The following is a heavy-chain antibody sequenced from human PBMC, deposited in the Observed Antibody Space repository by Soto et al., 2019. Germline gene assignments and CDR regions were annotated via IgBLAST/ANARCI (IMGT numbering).Heavy chain of an antibody. J-gene: IGHJ6*02. CDR3: ARAGIVGATGYYYYGMDV. V-gene: IGHV6-1*01. Sequence: QTLSLTCAICGDSVSSNSAAWNWIRQSPSRGLEWLGRTYYRSKWYNDYAVSVKSRITINPDTSKNQFSLQLNSVTPEDTAVYYCARAGIVGATGYYYYGMDVWGQGTTVTVSS. CDR1: GDSVSSNSAA. CDR2: TYYRSKWYN. D-gene: IGHD1-26*01.